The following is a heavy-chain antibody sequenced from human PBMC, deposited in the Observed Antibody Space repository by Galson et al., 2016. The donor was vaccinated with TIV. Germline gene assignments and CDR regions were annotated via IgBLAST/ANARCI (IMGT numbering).Heavy chain of an antibody. CDR3: AKDRNTAFDTHYSYYGLDV. CDR1: GGTFSSYV. D-gene: IGHD5-18*01. J-gene: IGHJ6*02. Sequence: SVKVSCKASGGTFSSYVIKWVRQAPGQGLKWMGEIIPMLGTANYAQKFQGRVTITADESTSTAYMELSSLRSEDTAVYYCAKDRNTAFDTHYSYYGLDVWGQGTTVIVSS. CDR2: IIPMLGTA. V-gene: IGHV1-69*13.